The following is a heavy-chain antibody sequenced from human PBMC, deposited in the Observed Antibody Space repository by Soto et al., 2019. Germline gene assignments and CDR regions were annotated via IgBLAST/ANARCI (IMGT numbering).Heavy chain of an antibody. CDR2: MNPNSGNT. CDR1: GYTFTSYD. Sequence: ASVKVSCKASGYTFTSYDINWVRQATGQELEWMGWMNPNSGNTGYAQKFQGRVTMTRNTSISTAYMELSSLTSKDTAVYYCARGRRSYGSGRKIHYYGMEVWGQGSTVTVSS. J-gene: IGHJ6*02. CDR3: ARGRRSYGSGRKIHYYGMEV. V-gene: IGHV1-8*01. D-gene: IGHD3-10*01.